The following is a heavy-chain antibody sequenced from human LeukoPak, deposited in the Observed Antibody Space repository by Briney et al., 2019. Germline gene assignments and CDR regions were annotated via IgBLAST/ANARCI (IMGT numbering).Heavy chain of an antibody. CDR3: ARDLATGRYFDY. CDR2: IWFEGSKI. CDR1: GFTFNXXX. Sequence: PGGSLRLSCAASGFTFNXXXXXXXXXXXXXXXXXXAVIWFEGSKIYYTXPVKRXLTISRXXSXXTLFLQMSSLRAEDSGVYYCARDLATGRYFDYWGQGTLVTVSS. D-gene: IGHD1-26*01. J-gene: IGHJ4*02. V-gene: IGHV3-33*01.